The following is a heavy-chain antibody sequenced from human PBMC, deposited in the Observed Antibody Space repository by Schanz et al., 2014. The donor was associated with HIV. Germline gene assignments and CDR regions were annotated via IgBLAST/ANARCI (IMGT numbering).Heavy chain of an antibody. J-gene: IGHJ3*02. Sequence: QVQLVQSGAEVKKPGSSVKVSCKASGGIFSYHAINWVRQATGQGLEWMGGIIPIFATPNYAQKFQGRVTITADESTSTAYMELSSLRSDDTAMYYCARGLKDSSSSEAFHIWGQGTMVTVSS. D-gene: IGHD6-6*01. CDR3: ARGLKDSSSSEAFHI. CDR1: GGIFSYHA. CDR2: IIPIFATP. V-gene: IGHV1-69*01.